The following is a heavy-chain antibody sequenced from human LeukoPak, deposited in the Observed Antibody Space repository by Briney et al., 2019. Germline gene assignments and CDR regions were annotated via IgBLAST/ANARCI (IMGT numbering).Heavy chain of an antibody. J-gene: IGHJ6*03. CDR3: AKSYWYSSPPVYYYYYMDV. D-gene: IGHD6-13*01. V-gene: IGHV3-7*01. Sequence: GGSLRLSCAASGFTFSSYWMSWVRQAPGKGLEWVANIKQDGSEKYYVDSVKGRFTISRDNSKNTLYLQMNSLRAEDTAVYYCAKSYWYSSPPVYYYYYMDVWGKGTTVTVSS. CDR1: GFTFSSYW. CDR2: IKQDGSEK.